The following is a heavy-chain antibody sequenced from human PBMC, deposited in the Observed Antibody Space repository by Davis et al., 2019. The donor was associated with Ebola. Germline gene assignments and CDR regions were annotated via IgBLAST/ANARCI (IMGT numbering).Heavy chain of an antibody. CDR3: ARDKGTIFGVVMNPGAWFDH. Sequence: GESLKISCAASGFTFSSYAMHWVRQAPGKGLEWVAVISYDGSNKYYADSVKGRFTISRDNSKNTLYLQMGSLRAEDMAVYYCARDKGTIFGVVMNPGAWFDHWGQGTLVTVSS. CDR1: GFTFSSYA. CDR2: ISYDGSNK. J-gene: IGHJ5*02. D-gene: IGHD3-3*01. V-gene: IGHV3-30-3*01.